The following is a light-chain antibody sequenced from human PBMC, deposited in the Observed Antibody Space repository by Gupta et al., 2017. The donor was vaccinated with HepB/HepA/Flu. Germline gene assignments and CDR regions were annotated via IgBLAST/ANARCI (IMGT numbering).Light chain of an antibody. CDR1: QSISSY. CDR2: AAS. CDR3: QQSYSTPFT. J-gene: IGKJ3*01. V-gene: IGKV1-39*01. Sequence: IQLTQSPSSLPASVGDRVTITCRASQSISSYLNWYQQKPGKAPNLLIYAASSLQSGVPSRFSGSGSGTDFTLTISSLQPEDFATYYCQQSYSTPFTFGPGTKVDIK.